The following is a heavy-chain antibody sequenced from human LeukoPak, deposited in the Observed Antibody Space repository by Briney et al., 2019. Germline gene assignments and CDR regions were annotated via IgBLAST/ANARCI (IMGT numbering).Heavy chain of an antibody. CDR3: AREFLKGVPAAIPVGMDV. CDR1: GYTFTGYY. V-gene: IGHV1-2*02. D-gene: IGHD2-2*01. J-gene: IGHJ6*02. CDR2: INPNSGGT. Sequence: GASVKVSCKASGYTFTGYYMHWVRQAPGQGLEWMGWINPNSGGTNYAQKFQGRVTMTRDTSISTAYMELSRLRSDDTAVYYCAREFLKGVPAAIPVGMDVWGQGTTVTVSS.